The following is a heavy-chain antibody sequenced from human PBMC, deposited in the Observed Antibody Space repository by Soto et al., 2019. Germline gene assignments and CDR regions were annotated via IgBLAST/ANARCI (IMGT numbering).Heavy chain of an antibody. J-gene: IGHJ4*02. CDR3: ARAFQRYSEYIGYFAD. V-gene: IGHV3-33*01. CDR1: DFTFITYG. Sequence: GGSLRLSCAASDFTFITYGLHWVRQAPGKGLEWLGFVWYNGTEKYYADSVKGRFTISRDNYKNLLFLQMNSLRVEDTAVYFCARAFQRYSEYIGYFADWGPGTLVTVSS. D-gene: IGHD4-4*01. CDR2: VWYNGTEK.